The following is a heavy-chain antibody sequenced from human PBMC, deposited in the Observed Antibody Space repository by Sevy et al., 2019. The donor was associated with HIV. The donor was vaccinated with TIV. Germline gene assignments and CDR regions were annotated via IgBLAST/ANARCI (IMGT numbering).Heavy chain of an antibody. J-gene: IGHJ4*02. CDR2: ISGSGGST. CDR3: AKGQSSGWYKDYFDY. D-gene: IGHD6-19*01. CDR1: GFTFSSYA. V-gene: IGHV3-23*01. Sequence: GGSLRLSCAASGFTFSSYAMSWVRQAPGTGLEWVSAISGSGGSTYYADSVKGRFTISRDNSKNTLYLQMNSLRAEDTAVYYCAKGQSSGWYKDYFDYWGQGTLVTVSS.